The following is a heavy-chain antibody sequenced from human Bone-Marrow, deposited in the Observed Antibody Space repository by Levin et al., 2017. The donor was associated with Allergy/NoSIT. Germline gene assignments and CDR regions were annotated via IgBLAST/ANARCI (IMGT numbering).Heavy chain of an antibody. J-gene: IGHJ4*02. Sequence: LSLTCAASGIPFTNAWMNWVRQAPGKGLEWVGLIKTNADGGTIDYAAPVQGRFTISRDDSNNTLYLHMNSLITEDTAVYYCNSGDFDVWSGYYSFEYWGQGTLVTVSS. CDR1: GIPFTNAW. D-gene: IGHD3-3*01. CDR2: IKTNADGGTI. V-gene: IGHV3-15*01. CDR3: NSGDFDVWSGYYSFEY.